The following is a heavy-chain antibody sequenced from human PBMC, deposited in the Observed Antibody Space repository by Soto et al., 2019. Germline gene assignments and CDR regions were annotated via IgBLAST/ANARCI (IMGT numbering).Heavy chain of an antibody. D-gene: IGHD3-22*01. Sequence: QPGGSLRLSCAASGFTFTSYSMNWVRQAPGKGLEWVSYISSSSSTIYYADSVKGRFTISRDNSKNTLYLQMSSLRAEDTAVYYCVKDLFHMIVVPRGSATGYNWFDPWGQGTLVTVSS. V-gene: IGHV3-48*01. CDR1: GFTFTSYS. J-gene: IGHJ5*02. CDR2: ISSSSSTI. CDR3: VKDLFHMIVVPRGSATGYNWFDP.